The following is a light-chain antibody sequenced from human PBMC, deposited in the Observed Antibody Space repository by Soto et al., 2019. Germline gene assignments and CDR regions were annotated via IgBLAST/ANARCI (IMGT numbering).Light chain of an antibody. V-gene: IGKV3-15*01. J-gene: IGKJ1*01. Sequence: ETVLTQYPATLSLSPGEGATLSCRASHSVSSYLAWYQQKPGQAPRLLIYDASNRATGIPARFSGSGSGTEFTLTISSLQSEDFAVYYCQQYNNWPPWTFGQGTKVDI. CDR2: DAS. CDR1: HSVSSY. CDR3: QQYNNWPPWT.